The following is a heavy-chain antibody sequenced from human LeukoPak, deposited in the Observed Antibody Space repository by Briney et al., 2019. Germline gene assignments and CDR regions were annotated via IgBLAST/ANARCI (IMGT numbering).Heavy chain of an antibody. CDR3: ARGVWAPFDY. Sequence: GGSLRLSCAASGFSLSNYWMNWVRQAPGKGLEWVANIKQDGSEKNYVDSVKGRFTISRDNAKNSLILQMNSLRDEDTAVYYCARGVWAPFDYWGQGTLVTVSS. J-gene: IGHJ4*02. V-gene: IGHV3-7*01. D-gene: IGHD7-27*01. CDR1: GFSLSNYW. CDR2: IKQDGSEK.